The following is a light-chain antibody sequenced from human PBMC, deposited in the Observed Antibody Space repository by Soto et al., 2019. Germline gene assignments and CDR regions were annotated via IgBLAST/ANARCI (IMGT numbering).Light chain of an antibody. CDR3: QQYNNWPFT. Sequence: EIVMTQSPATLSVSPXERATLSCRASQSVSSNLAWYQQKPGQAPRLLIYGASTRATGIPARFSGSGSGTEFTLTISSLQSEDFAVYYCQQYNNWPFTFGQGTRLEIK. J-gene: IGKJ5*01. CDR1: QSVSSN. CDR2: GAS. V-gene: IGKV3-15*01.